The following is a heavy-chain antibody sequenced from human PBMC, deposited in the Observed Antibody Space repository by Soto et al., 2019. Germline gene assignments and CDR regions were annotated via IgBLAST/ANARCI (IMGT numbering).Heavy chain of an antibody. Sequence: QVQRVQSGAEVKKPGSSVKVSCKASGATFSSYAITWVRQAPGQGLEWMGGIIPIFGTANYAQKFQGRVTITADESTSTAYMELSSLRSEDTAVYYCARDGSGYRSRASPMDVWGQGTTVTVSS. CDR1: GATFSSYA. V-gene: IGHV1-69*01. CDR2: IIPIFGTA. D-gene: IGHD3-22*01. J-gene: IGHJ6*02. CDR3: ARDGSGYRSRASPMDV.